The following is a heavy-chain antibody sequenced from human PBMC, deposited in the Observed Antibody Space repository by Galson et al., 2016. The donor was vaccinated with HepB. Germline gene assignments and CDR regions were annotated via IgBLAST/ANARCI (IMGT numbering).Heavy chain of an antibody. CDR3: AGGWGGSSSNFFDY. V-gene: IGHV4-31*11. CDR2: IHYSGST. CDR1: GASISSGDYY. Sequence: TLSLTCVVSGASISSGDYYWSWMRQHPEKGLEWIGYIHYSGSTSYNPSLKSRVTISVDTSKNHISLKLSSMTAADTAVYSCAGGWGGSSSNFFDYWGQGTLVTVSS. D-gene: IGHD6-6*01. J-gene: IGHJ4*02.